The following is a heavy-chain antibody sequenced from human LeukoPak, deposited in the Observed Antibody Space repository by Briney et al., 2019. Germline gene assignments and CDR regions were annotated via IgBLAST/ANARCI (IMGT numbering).Heavy chain of an antibody. V-gene: IGHV3-15*01. D-gene: IGHD4-23*01. J-gene: IGHJ4*02. CDR2: ITNKPYGGTT. Sequence: PGGSLRLSCAASGFIFSDAWMNWVRLVPGKGLEWVGRITNKPYGGTTDYAAPVKGRFTISREDSKNTLYVQMNSLKTEDTGVYYCTTVGYGGNSLDNWGQGTLVTVSS. CDR1: GFIFSDAW. CDR3: TTVGYGGNSLDN.